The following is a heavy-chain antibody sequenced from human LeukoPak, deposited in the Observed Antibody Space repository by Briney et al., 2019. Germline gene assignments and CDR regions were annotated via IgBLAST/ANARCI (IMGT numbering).Heavy chain of an antibody. CDR3: ASGTYYYDSSGYYPFDY. CDR1: GYTFTNYY. V-gene: IGHV1-46*01. CDR2: INPSGGST. D-gene: IGHD3-22*01. Sequence: ASVKVSCKASGYTFTNYYIHWVRQAPGQGLECMGIINPSGGSTSYAQKFQGRVTMTRDMSTSTVYMELSSLRSEDTAVYYCASGTYYYDSSGYYPFDYWGQGTLVTVSS. J-gene: IGHJ4*02.